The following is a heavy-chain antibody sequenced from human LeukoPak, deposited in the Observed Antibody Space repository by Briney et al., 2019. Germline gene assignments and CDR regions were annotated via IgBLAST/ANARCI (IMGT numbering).Heavy chain of an antibody. CDR3: ARDRVVGATISYYGMDV. V-gene: IGHV3-11*01. Sequence: GGSLRLSCAASGFTFSDYYMSWIRQAPGKGLEWVSYISSSGSTIYYADSVKGRFTIPRDNAKNSLYLQMNSLRAEDTAVYYCARDRVVGATISYYGMDVWGQGTTVTVSS. CDR1: GFTFSDYY. J-gene: IGHJ6*02. CDR2: ISSSGSTI. D-gene: IGHD1-26*01.